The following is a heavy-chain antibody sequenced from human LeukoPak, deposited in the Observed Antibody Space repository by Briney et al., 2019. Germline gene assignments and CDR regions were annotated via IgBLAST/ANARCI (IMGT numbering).Heavy chain of an antibody. CDR2: ISGGGTTT. J-gene: IGHJ4*02. Sequence: GGSLRLSCAASGFTFDDYVMNWVRQAPGRGLEWVSAISGGGTTTYYADSVKGRFTISRDNSKNTLYLQMISLRAEDTALYYCARGTFLSGASPLDYWGQGTLVTVSS. D-gene: IGHD3-10*01. CDR1: GFTFDDYV. CDR3: ARGTFLSGASPLDY. V-gene: IGHV3-23*01.